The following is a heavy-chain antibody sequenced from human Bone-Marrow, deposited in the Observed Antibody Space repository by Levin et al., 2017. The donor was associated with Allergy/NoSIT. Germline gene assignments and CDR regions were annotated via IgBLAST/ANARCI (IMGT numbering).Heavy chain of an antibody. J-gene: IGHJ3*02. V-gene: IGHV1-18*01. CDR1: GYTFTSYG. Sequence: ASVKVSCKASGYTFTSYGISWVRQAPGQGLEWMGWISAYNGNTNYAQKLQGRVTMTTDTSTSTAYMELRSLRSDDPAVYYCARVPYYDFWSGYPYDAFDIWGQGTMVTVSS. CDR3: ARVPYYDFWSGYPYDAFDI. D-gene: IGHD3-3*01. CDR2: ISAYNGNT.